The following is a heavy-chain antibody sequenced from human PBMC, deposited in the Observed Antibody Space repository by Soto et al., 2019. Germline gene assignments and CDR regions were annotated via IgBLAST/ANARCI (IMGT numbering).Heavy chain of an antibody. CDR2: INGSSSTM. CDR3: ARRDRFRCSGERCFSDGLFLS. D-gene: IGHD2-15*01. J-gene: IGHJ5*02. CDR1: GFTFGIYS. Sequence: EVQLVESGGGLVQRGGSLRLSCAVSGFTFGIYSMNWVRQAPGKGLEWISYINGSSSTMYYADSVKGRFIISRDNADNALYLQMNSLRDADTAVYYCARRDRFRCSGERCFSDGLFLSWGQGTLVTVSS. V-gene: IGHV3-48*02.